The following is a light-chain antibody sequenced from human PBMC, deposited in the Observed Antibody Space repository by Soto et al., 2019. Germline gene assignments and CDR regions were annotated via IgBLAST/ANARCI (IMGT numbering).Light chain of an antibody. CDR1: QSLSNTY. J-gene: IGKJ4*01. V-gene: IGKV3-20*01. CDR3: QQYGSSPLT. Sequence: EIVLSQSPGTLSLSPGERATLSCRASQSLSNTYLARYQQKPGQAPRLLIYSASNRATGIPDRFSGSGSGTDFTLTISRLEPEDFAVYYCQQYGSSPLTFGGGTKVEIK. CDR2: SAS.